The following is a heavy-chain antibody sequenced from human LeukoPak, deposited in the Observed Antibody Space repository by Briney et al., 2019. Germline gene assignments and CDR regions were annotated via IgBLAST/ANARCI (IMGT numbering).Heavy chain of an antibody. CDR1: GFTFSSYA. Sequence: AGGSLRLSCAASGFTFSSYAMSWDRQAPGKGMEWVSAISGSGGSTYYADSVKGRFTISRDNSKNTLYLQMNSLRAEDTAVYYCASIGEDQVDIWGQGTMVTVPS. CDR3: ASIGEDQVDI. J-gene: IGHJ3*02. CDR2: ISGSGGST. V-gene: IGHV3-23*01. D-gene: IGHD1-26*01.